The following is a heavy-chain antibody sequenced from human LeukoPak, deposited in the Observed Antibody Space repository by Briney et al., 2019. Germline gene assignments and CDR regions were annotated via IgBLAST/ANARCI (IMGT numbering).Heavy chain of an antibody. Sequence: SVKVSCKASGGTFSSYAISWVRQAPGQGLEWMGGIIPIFGTANYAQKFQGRVTITADEPTSTAYMELSSLRSEDTAVYYCAREMVNDSSGYYVPRGHFDYWGQGTLVTVSS. V-gene: IGHV1-69*13. CDR2: IIPIFGTA. D-gene: IGHD3-22*01. CDR3: AREMVNDSSGYYVPRGHFDY. J-gene: IGHJ4*02. CDR1: GGTFSSYA.